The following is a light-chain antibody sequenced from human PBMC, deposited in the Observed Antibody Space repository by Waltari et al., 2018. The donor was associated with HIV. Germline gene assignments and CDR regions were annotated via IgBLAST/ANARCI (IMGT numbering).Light chain of an antibody. CDR1: SRDIVAYNF. Sequence: QPALTQPPSAFASPGQPVTTPCTGTSRDIVAYNFSSWYQQHPGKAPRLMIYGVNKRPSGVPSRFSGAKSGSVASLTVSGLQADDEADYYCSSYAGPDNRVVFGGGTKLTV. J-gene: IGLJ2*01. CDR2: GVN. CDR3: SSYAGPDNRVV. V-gene: IGLV2-8*01.